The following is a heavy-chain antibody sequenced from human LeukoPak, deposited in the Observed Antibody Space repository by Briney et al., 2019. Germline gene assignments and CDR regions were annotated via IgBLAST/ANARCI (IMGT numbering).Heavy chain of an antibody. CDR3: ASPSCGGDCYYHPFDY. CDR1: GFTFSTYN. J-gene: IGHJ4*02. V-gene: IGHV3-66*01. Sequence: GGSLRLSCAASGFTFSTYNMNWVRQAPGKGLEWVSVIYSGGSTYCADSVKGRFTISRDNSKNTLYLQMNSLRAEDTAVYYCASPSCGGDCYYHPFDYWGQGTLVTVSS. D-gene: IGHD2-21*02. CDR2: IYSGGST.